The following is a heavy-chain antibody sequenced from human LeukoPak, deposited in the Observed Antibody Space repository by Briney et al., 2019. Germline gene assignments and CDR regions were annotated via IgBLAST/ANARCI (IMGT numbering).Heavy chain of an antibody. Sequence: GASVKVSCKASGYTFTSYGISWVRQAPGQGLEWMGWISAYNGNTNYAQKLQGRVTMTTDTSTSTAYMELRSLRSDDTAVYYCARGITIFGVALWYYFDYWGQGTLVTVSS. J-gene: IGHJ4*02. CDR1: GYTFTSYG. CDR2: ISAYNGNT. D-gene: IGHD3-3*01. CDR3: ARGITIFGVALWYYFDY. V-gene: IGHV1-18*01.